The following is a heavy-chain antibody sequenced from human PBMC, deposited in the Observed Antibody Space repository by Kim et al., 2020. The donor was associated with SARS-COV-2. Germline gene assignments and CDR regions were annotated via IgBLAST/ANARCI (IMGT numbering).Heavy chain of an antibody. CDR2: ISYDGSNK. CDR1: GFTFSSYA. Sequence: GGSLRLSCAASGFTFSSYAMHWVRQAPGKGLEWVAVISYDGSNKYYADSVKGRFTISRDNSKNTLYLQMNSLRAEDTAVYYCARGGSPYSSDHRGFDPWGQGTLVTVSS. V-gene: IGHV3-30-3*01. J-gene: IGHJ5*02. D-gene: IGHD6-19*01. CDR3: ARGGSPYSSDHRGFDP.